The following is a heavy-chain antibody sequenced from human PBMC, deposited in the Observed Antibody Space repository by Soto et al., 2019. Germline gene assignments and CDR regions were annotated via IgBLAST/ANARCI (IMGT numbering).Heavy chain of an antibody. V-gene: IGHV4-30-2*01. D-gene: IGHD3-22*01. CDR1: GGSISSGGYS. CDR3: ASQYYYDSSGCYRSYYFDY. Sequence: PSETLSLTCAVSGGSISSGGYSWSWIRQPPGKGLEWIGYIYHSGSTYYNPSLKSRVTISVDRSKNQFSLKLSSVAAADTAVYYCASQYYYDSSGCYRSYYFDYWGQGTLVTVSS. CDR2: IYHSGST. J-gene: IGHJ4*02.